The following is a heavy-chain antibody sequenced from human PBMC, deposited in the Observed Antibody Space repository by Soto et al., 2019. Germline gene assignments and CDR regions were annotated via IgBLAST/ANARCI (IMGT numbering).Heavy chain of an antibody. J-gene: IGHJ4*02. V-gene: IGHV4-59*04. D-gene: IGHD3-10*01. CDR2: DHYTGQT. Sequence: SETLSLTCTVSGGSISSYYWSWIRQPPGKGLEWIGIDHYTGQTYYNPSLKSRVTVSVDTSNNQFSLRVTSVTAADTAVYYCARLPDVMVREFYFDSWGQGTLVTVSS. CDR3: ARLPDVMVREFYFDS. CDR1: GGSISSYY.